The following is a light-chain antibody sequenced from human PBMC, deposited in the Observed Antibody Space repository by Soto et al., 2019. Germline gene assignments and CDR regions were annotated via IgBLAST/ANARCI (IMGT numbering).Light chain of an antibody. Sequence: QSVLTQPPSVSAAPGQDVTISCSGSTFNIGGTNYAYWYQQLPGAAPKLLMHSNNLRPSGVPERISGSKFGTAASLAISGLRSEDEAVYYCASWDDRLGAVIFGGGTKVTVL. V-gene: IGLV1-47*02. J-gene: IGLJ2*01. CDR2: SNN. CDR1: TFNIGGTNY. CDR3: ASWDDRLGAVI.